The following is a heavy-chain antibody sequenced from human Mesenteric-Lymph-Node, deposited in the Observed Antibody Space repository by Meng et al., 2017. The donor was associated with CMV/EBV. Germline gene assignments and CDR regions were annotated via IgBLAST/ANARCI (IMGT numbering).Heavy chain of an antibody. V-gene: IGHV1-3*01. CDR3: ARDLGITMVRGVSLGVDY. D-gene: IGHD3-10*01. J-gene: IGHJ4*02. CDR1: TFTSYA. CDR2: INAGNGTT. Sequence: TFTSYAMHWVRQAPGQRLEWMGWINAGNGTTKYSQKFQGRVTITRDTSASTAYMELSSLRSEDTAVYYCARDLGITMVRGVSLGVDYWGQGTLVTVSS.